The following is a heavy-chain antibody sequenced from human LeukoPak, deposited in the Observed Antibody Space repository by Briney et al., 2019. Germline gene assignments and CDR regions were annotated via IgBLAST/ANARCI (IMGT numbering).Heavy chain of an antibody. D-gene: IGHD7-27*01. CDR3: AKASTNWGKFYLDY. Sequence: GGSLRLSCAASGFTFSSYAMSWVRQAPGKGLEWVSAISGSGGSAYYADSVKGRFTISRDNSKNTLYLQMNSLRAEDTAVYYCAKASTNWGKFYLDYWGQGTLVTVSS. V-gene: IGHV3-23*01. CDR2: ISGSGGSA. J-gene: IGHJ4*02. CDR1: GFTFSSYA.